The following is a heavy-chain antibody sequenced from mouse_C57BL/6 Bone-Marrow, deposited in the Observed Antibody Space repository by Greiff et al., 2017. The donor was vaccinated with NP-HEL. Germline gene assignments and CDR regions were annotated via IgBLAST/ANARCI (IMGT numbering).Heavy chain of an antibody. J-gene: IGHJ3*01. D-gene: IGHD2-4*01. CDR1: GYTFTDYN. CDR2: INPNNGGT. Sequence: VQLQQSGPELVKPGASVKIPCKASGYTFTDYNMDWVKQSHGKSLEWIGDINPNNGGTIYNQKFKGKATLTVDKSSSTAYMELRSLTSEDTAVYYCARRGGYDYDKGFAYWGQGTLVTVSA. CDR3: ARRGGYDYDKGFAY. V-gene: IGHV1-18*01.